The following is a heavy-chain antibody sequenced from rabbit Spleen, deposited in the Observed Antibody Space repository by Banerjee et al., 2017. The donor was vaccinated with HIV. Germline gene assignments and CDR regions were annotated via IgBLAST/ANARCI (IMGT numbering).Heavy chain of an antibody. CDR1: GFSFNFNDY. J-gene: IGHJ4*01. D-gene: IGHD8-1*01. V-gene: IGHV1S40*01. Sequence: QSLEESGGDLVKPGASLTLTCTASGFSFNFNDYMCWVRQAPGRGLEWIACIAVGSGPFTYSASWAKGRFTISKPSSTTVTLQMTGLTAADTATYFCARAPYGGSAGGGYAEYFNLWGPGTLVTVS. CDR2: IAVGSGPFT. CDR3: ARAPYGGSAGGGYAEYFNL.